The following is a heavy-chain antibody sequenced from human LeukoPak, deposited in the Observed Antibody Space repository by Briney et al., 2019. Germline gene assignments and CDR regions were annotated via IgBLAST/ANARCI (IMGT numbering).Heavy chain of an antibody. J-gene: IGHJ4*02. CDR1: GYTFAGCY. D-gene: IGHD3-9*01. CDR2: INPNSGGT. Sequence: ASVKVSCKASGYTFAGCYMHWVRQAPGQGLEWMGWINPNSGGTNYAQTFQGRVTVTSDTTISTAYMELSRLTSDDTAVYYCARSQYDVLTGSPDYWGQGTLVTVSP. V-gene: IGHV1-2*02. CDR3: ARSQYDVLTGSPDY.